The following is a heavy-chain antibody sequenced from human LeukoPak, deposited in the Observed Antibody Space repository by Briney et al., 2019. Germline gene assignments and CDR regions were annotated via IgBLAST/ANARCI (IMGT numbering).Heavy chain of an antibody. V-gene: IGHV3-23*01. CDR1: GFTFSSYA. D-gene: IGHD2-2*01. CDR3: AEVSRDIVLVPAIPAFDI. J-gene: IGHJ3*02. CDR2: ISGSGGST. Sequence: GGSLRLSCAASGFTFSSYAMSWVRQAPGKGLEWVSAISGSGGSTYYADSVKGRFTISRDNSKNTLYLQMNSLRAEDTAVYYCAEVSRDIVLVPAIPAFDIWGQGTMVTVSS.